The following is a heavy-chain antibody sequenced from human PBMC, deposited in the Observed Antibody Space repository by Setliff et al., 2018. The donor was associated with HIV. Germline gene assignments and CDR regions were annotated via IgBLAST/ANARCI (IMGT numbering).Heavy chain of an antibody. CDR2: INGGIGNT. D-gene: IGHD6-25*01. CDR1: GYTFTTYA. J-gene: IGHJ3*02. CDR3: MNGGRLSDAFDI. V-gene: IGHV1-3*01. Sequence: ASVKVSCKASGYTFTTYAMHWVRQAPGQSLEWMGWINGGIGNTKYSQKFQDRVTITRDSSADTSYMELSSLRSEDTAVYYCMNGGRLSDAFDIWGQGTMVTVSS.